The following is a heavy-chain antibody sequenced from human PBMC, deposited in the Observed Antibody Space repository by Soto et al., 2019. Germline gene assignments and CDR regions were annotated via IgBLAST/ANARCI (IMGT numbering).Heavy chain of an antibody. CDR2: IYPGDSDT. V-gene: IGHV5-51*01. D-gene: IGHD6-6*01. CDR3: ARRGIAARRDYYYYYGMDV. J-gene: IGHJ6*02. Sequence: GESLKISCKGSGYSFTSYWIGWVRQMPGKGLEWMGIIYPGDSDTRYSPSFQGQVTISADKSISTAYLQWSSLKASDTAMYYCARRGIAARRDYYYYYGMDVWGQGTTVTVSS. CDR1: GYSFTSYW.